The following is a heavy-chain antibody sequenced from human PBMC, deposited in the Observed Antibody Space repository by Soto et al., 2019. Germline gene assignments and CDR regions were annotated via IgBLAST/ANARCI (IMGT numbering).Heavy chain of an antibody. V-gene: IGHV1-69*13. CDR1: GYSFTSYG. CDR2: IIPIFGTA. CDR3: AREFRGVVPAARPPYYYYGMDV. Sequence: SVKVSCKASGYSFTSYGINWVRQAPGQGLEWMGGIIPIFGTANYAQKFQGRVTITADESTSTAYMELSSLRSEDTAVYYCAREFRGVVPAARPPYYYYGMDVWGQGTTVTVSS. J-gene: IGHJ6*02. D-gene: IGHD2-2*01.